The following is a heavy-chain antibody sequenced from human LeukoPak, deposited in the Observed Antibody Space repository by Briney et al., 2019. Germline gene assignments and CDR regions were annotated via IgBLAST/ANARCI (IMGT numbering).Heavy chain of an antibody. D-gene: IGHD6-6*01. Sequence: SETLSLTCTVYGGSISSSSNYWGWIRQPPGKGLEWIGGIFYSGSTYYNRSLKSRVTISVDTSKNQFSLKLSSVTAADTAMYYCARHQSSIAARHFDYWGQGTLVTVSS. CDR2: IFYSGST. CDR3: ARHQSSIAARHFDY. J-gene: IGHJ4*01. CDR1: GGSISSSSNY. V-gene: IGHV4-39*01.